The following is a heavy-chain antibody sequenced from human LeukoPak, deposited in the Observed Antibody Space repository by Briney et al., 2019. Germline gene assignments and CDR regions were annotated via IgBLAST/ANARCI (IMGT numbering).Heavy chain of an antibody. J-gene: IGHJ4*02. CDR2: IYYSGGT. Sequence: SETLSLTCTVSGGSISSYYWSWIRQPPGKGLEWIGYIYYSGGTNYNPSLKSRVTISVDTSKNQFSLKLSSVTAADTAVYYCARVRGYSSGWYSDYWGQGTLVTVSS. CDR3: ARVRGYSSGWYSDY. D-gene: IGHD6-19*01. CDR1: GGSISSYY. V-gene: IGHV4-59*01.